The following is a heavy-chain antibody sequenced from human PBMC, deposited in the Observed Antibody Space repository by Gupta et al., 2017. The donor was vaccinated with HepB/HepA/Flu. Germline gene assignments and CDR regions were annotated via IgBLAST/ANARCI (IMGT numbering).Heavy chain of an antibody. J-gene: IGHJ4*02. CDR3: VKDIYSGYDEANFDY. CDR1: GFTFDDYA. D-gene: IGHD5-12*01. CDR2: ISWNSGSI. V-gene: IGHV3-9*01. Sequence: EVQLVESGGGLVQPGRSLRVSCAASGFTFDDYAMHWVRQGPGKGLEWVSGISWNSGSIGYADSVKGRFTISRDNAKNSLYLHMNSLRTEDTAFYYCVKDIYSGYDEANFDYWGQGTLVTVSS.